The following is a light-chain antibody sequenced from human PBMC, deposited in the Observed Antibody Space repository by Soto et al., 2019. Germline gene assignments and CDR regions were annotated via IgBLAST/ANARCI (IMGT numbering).Light chain of an antibody. Sequence: QSALTQRASVSGSPGQSITISCTGTSSDVGGYKYVSWYQQHPGKAPKLLIYTVNNRPSGVSNRFSGSKSGNTASLTISGLQAEDEADYYCNSYTSSSSYVFGTGTKLTVL. CDR1: SSDVGGYKY. V-gene: IGLV2-14*01. CDR2: TVN. J-gene: IGLJ1*01. CDR3: NSYTSSSSYV.